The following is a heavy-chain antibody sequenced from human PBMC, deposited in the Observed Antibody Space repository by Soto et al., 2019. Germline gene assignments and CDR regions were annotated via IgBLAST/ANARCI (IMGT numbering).Heavy chain of an antibody. CDR2: IYYSGSP. J-gene: IGHJ5*02. V-gene: IGHV4-30-4*01. D-gene: IGHD3-10*01. Sequence: PSETLSLTCSVSGGSISSGDHYWSWIRQSPGKGLEWIGYIYYSGSPYYNPSLKSRLTISVDTSKNQFSLKLSSVTAADTAVYYCAREGPLYYGSGSYQFYWFDPWGQGTLVTVSS. CDR3: AREGPLYYGSGSYQFYWFDP. CDR1: GGSISSGDHY.